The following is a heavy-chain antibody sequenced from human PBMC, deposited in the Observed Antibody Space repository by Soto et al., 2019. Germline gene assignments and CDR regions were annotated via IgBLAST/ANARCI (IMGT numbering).Heavy chain of an antibody. CDR1: GYTFTSYG. Sequence: GASVKVSCKASGYTFTSYGISWVRQAPGQGLEWMRWISAYNGNTNYAQKLQGRVTMTTDTSTSTAYMELRSLSSDDTAVYYCARVGGISCSSTSRYVGRQQYNWFDPWGQGTLVTVSS. V-gene: IGHV1-18*01. D-gene: IGHD2-2*01. CDR2: ISAYNGNT. CDR3: ARVGGISCSSTSRYVGRQQYNWFDP. J-gene: IGHJ5*02.